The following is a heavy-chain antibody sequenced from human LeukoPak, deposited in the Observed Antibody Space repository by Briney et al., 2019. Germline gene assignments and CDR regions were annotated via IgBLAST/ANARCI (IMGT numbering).Heavy chain of an antibody. Sequence: PSETLSLTCTVSGYSISSGYYWGWIRQPPGKGLEWIGSIYHSGSTNYNPSLKSRVTISVDTSKNQFSLKLSSVTAADTAVYYCARGPLSSSSAFLQGSFRKFDYWGQGTLVTVSS. D-gene: IGHD6-6*01. J-gene: IGHJ4*02. CDR2: IYHSGST. CDR1: GYSISSGYY. CDR3: ARGPLSSSSAFLQGSFRKFDY. V-gene: IGHV4-38-2*02.